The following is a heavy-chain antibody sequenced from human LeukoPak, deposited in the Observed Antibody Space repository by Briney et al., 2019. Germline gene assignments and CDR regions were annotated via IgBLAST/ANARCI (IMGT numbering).Heavy chain of an antibody. CDR2: ITTKANSYAT. V-gene: IGHV3-73*01. Sequence: GGSLRLSCAASGFIFRGSAMHWVRQASGKGLEWVGRITTKANSYATAYAASVKGRFTISRDDLKNTAYLQMNSLKTEDTAVYYCTRHLGLPDVWGQGTTVTVSS. J-gene: IGHJ6*02. CDR3: TRHLGLPDV. CDR1: GFIFRGSA.